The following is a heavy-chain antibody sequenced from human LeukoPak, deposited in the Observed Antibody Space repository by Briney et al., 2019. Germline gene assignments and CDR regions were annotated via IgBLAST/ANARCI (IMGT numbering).Heavy chain of an antibody. CDR1: GFTFNDAW. V-gene: IGHV3-7*01. D-gene: IGHD3-10*01. Sequence: GGSLRLSCAASGFTFNDAWMSWVRQAPGKGLEWVANIKQDGSEKYYVDSVKGRFTISRDNAKNSLYLQMNSLRAEDTAVYYCARGGQWFGEFFDYWGQGTLVTVSS. CDR2: IKQDGSEK. J-gene: IGHJ4*02. CDR3: ARGGQWFGEFFDY.